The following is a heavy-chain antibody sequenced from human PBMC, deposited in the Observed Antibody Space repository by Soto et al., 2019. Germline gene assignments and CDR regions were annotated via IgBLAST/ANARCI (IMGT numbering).Heavy chain of an antibody. V-gene: IGHV4-59*01. CDR1: GGSISSYY. CDR3: ARVWGGAFDI. J-gene: IGHJ3*02. D-gene: IGHD3-10*01. CDR2: IYYSGST. Sequence: SETLSLTCTVSGGSISSYYWSWIRQPPGQGLEYIGYIYYSGSTNYNPSLKSRVTVSVDTSKNQFSLKLSSVTAADTAVYYCARVWGGAFDIWGQGTMVT.